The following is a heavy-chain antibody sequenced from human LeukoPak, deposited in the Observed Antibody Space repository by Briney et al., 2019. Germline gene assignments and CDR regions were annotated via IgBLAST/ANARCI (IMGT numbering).Heavy chain of an antibody. D-gene: IGHD3-22*01. CDR2: ITNSGNSK. CDR3: ARTRGSGYLTFDY. CDR1: EFTFSSYS. V-gene: IGHV3-48*01. J-gene: IGHJ4*02. Sequence: GGSLRLSCAASEFTFSSYSMNWVRQAPGKGLEWVSYITNSGNSKSYADSVKGRFTISIDNTKNSLYLQMNGLRAEDTAVYYCARTRGSGYLTFDYWGQGILVTVSS.